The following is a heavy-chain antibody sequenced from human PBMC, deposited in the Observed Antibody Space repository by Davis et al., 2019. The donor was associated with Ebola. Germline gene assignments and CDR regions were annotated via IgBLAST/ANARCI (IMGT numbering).Heavy chain of an antibody. CDR2: MRSKGFGGTT. D-gene: IGHD4-23*01. CDR3: TRRGTVVTPDY. J-gene: IGHJ4*02. V-gene: IGHV3-49*04. Sequence: LKISCTGSGFTFGDYAMSWVRQAPGKGLEWVGFMRSKGFGGTTEYAASVKGRFTISRDDSKGIAYLQMNSLKTEDTAVYYCTRRGTVVTPDYWGQGTLVTVSS. CDR1: GFTFGDYA.